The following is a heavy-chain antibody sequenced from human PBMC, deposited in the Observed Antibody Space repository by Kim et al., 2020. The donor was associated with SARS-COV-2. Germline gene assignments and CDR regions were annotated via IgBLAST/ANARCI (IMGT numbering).Heavy chain of an antibody. CDR1: GYTFTSYD. CDR3: ARVLVRSGSYYKMKKYYYYGMDV. D-gene: IGHD3-10*01. CDR2: MNPNSGNT. V-gene: IGHV1-8*01. J-gene: IGHJ6*02. Sequence: ASVKVSCKASGYTFTSYDINWVRQATGQGLEWMGWMNPNSGNTGYAQKFQGRVTMTRNTSISTAYMELSSLRSEDTAVYYCARVLVRSGSYYKMKKYYYYGMDVWGQGTTVTVSS.